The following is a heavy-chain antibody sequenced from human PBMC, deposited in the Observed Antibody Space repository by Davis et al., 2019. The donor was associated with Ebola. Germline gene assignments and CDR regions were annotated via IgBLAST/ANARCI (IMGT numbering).Heavy chain of an antibody. CDR3: AKARIAALRFDP. CDR2: ISGNGGST. Sequence: GESLKISCVVSGFTFSVFAMSWVRQAPGKGLEWVSGISGNGGSTYYADSVRGRFTISRDNSKNTLYLQMNSLRAEDTAVYYCAKARIAALRFDPWGQGTLVTVSS. J-gene: IGHJ5*02. D-gene: IGHD6-6*01. V-gene: IGHV3-23*01. CDR1: GFTFSVFA.